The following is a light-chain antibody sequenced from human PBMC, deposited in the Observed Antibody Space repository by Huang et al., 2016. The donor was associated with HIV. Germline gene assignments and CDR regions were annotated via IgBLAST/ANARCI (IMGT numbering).Light chain of an antibody. CDR3: QQFYGYPFT. J-gene: IGKJ3*01. CDR2: WAS. Sequence: DIVMTQSPDSLAVSLGERATITCSSSQSICNSYNNKNDLAWYQLKPGQPPKLLINWASIRESGVPDRFSGSGSGTDFSLTISSLQTEDVAVYSCQQFYGYPFTFGPGTRIHI. CDR1: QSICNSYNNKND. V-gene: IGKV4-1*01.